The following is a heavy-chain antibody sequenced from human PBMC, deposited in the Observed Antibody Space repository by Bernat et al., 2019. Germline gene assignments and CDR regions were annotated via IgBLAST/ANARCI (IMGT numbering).Heavy chain of an antibody. CDR3: AKDSVELLRAQFDC. CDR2: ISGSGGST. D-gene: IGHD2-15*01. J-gene: IGHJ4*02. Sequence: EVQLLESGGGLVQPGGSLRLSCAASGFTFSSYAMSWVRQAPGKGLEWVSAISGSGGSTKYADSVKGRFTITRDNSKNTLYLQMNRLGTEDTAVYYCAKDSVELLRAQFDCWGQGTLVTVSS. V-gene: IGHV3-23*01. CDR1: GFTFSSYA.